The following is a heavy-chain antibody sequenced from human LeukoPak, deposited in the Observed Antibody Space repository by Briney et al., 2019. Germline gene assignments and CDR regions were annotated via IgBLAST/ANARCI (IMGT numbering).Heavy chain of an antibody. V-gene: IGHV4-34*01. D-gene: IGHD5-18*01. CDR2: INHSGST. CDR1: GASITSYY. CDR3: ADRRRYSYGLDY. J-gene: IGHJ4*02. Sequence: SETLSLTCTVSGASITSYYWSWIRQPPGKGLEWIGEINHSGSTNYNPSLKSRVTISVDTSKNQFSLKLSSVTAADTAVYYCADRRRYSYGLDYWGQGTLVTVSS.